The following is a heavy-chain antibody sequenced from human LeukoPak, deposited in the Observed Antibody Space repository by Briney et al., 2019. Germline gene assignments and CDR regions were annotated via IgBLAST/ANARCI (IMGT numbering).Heavy chain of an antibody. CDR2: ISGSGGST. CDR3: AKEVAIPVAVDAFER. Sequence: GGSLRLSCAASGFTFSSYAMSWVRQAPGKGLEWVSAISGSGGSTYYADSMKGRFTISRDNSKNTLYLQMNSLGAEDTAVYYCAKEVAIPVAVDAFERWGQGTLVTVSS. D-gene: IGHD6-19*01. CDR1: GFTFSSYA. V-gene: IGHV3-23*01. J-gene: IGHJ3*02.